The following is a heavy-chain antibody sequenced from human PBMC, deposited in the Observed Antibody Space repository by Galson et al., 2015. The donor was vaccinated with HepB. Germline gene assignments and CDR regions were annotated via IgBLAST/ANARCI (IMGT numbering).Heavy chain of an antibody. CDR3: ARDMAAVAGPDY. CDR1: GYTFTGYY. D-gene: IGHD6-19*01. J-gene: IGHJ4*02. V-gene: IGHV1-2*06. Sequence: SVKVSCKASGYTFTGYYMHWVRQAPGRGLEWMRRINPNSGGTNYAQKFQGRVTMTRDTSISTAYMELSRLRSDDTAVYYCARDMAAVAGPDYWGQGTLVTVSS. CDR2: INPNSGGT.